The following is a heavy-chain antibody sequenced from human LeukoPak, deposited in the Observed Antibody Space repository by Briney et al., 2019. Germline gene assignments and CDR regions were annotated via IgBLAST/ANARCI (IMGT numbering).Heavy chain of an antibody. CDR1: GFTFSGSA. V-gene: IGHV3-73*01. CDR2: IRSKANSYAT. J-gene: IGHJ3*02. Sequence: GGSLRLSCAASGFTFSGSAMHWVLQASGKGLGWVGRIRSKANSYATAYAASVKGRFTISRDDSKNTAYLQMNSLKTEDTAVYYCTSGAYDILTGYYPGDAFDIWGQGTMVTVSS. CDR3: TSGAYDILTGYYPGDAFDI. D-gene: IGHD3-9*01.